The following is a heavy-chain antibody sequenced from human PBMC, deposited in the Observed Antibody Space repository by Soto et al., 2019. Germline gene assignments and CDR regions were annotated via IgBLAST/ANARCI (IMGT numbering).Heavy chain of an antibody. CDR2: IYYSGST. CDR1: GGSISSYY. CDR3: AKTPDYGDYFDY. J-gene: IGHJ4*02. D-gene: IGHD4-17*01. V-gene: IGHV4-59*08. Sequence: SETLSLTCTVSGGSISSYYWSWIRQPPGKGLEWFGYIYYSGSTNYNPSLKSRVTISVDTSKNQFSLKLSSVTAADTAVYYCAKTPDYGDYFDYWGQGTLVTVSS.